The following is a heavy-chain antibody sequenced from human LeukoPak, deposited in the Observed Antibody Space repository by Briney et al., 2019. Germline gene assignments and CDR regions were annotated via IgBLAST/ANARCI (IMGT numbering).Heavy chain of an antibody. V-gene: IGHV3-23*01. CDR1: GFTFSSYA. CDR3: AKDYYDFWSGYSSYYYYGMDV. D-gene: IGHD3-3*01. J-gene: IGHJ6*02. CDR2: ISGSGGST. Sequence: GGSLRLSCAASGFTFSSYAMSWVRQAPGKGLEWVSAISGSGGSTYYADSVKGRFTISRDNSKNTLYLQMNSLRAEDTAVYYCAKDYYDFWSGYSSYYYYGMDVWGQGTTVTVSS.